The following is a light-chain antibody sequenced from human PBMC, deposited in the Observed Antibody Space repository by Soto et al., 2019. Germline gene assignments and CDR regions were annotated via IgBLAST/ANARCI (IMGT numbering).Light chain of an antibody. V-gene: IGKV3-20*01. CDR2: GAS. CDR1: QSVGSNY. CDR3: QQYGSSSWT. Sequence: EIVLTQSPGTLSLSPGERATLSCRASQSVGSNYLAWYQQKPGQAPRILIFGASSRATGIPDRFSGSGSGTDFTLTIGRLEPEDFAVYHCQQYGSSSWTFGQGTKVEIK. J-gene: IGKJ1*01.